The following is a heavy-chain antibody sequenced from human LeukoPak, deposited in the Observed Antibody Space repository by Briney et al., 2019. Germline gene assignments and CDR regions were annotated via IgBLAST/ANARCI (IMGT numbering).Heavy chain of an antibody. D-gene: IGHD3-22*01. Sequence: SETLSLTCTVSGGSISSNYWSWIRQPPGKGLEWIGYIYHSGSTYYNPSLKSRVTISVDRSKNQFSLKLSSVTAADTAVYYCAREKSGYYSYDYWGQGTLVTVSS. V-gene: IGHV4-59*01. CDR1: GGSISSNY. CDR3: AREKSGYYSYDY. CDR2: IYHSGST. J-gene: IGHJ4*02.